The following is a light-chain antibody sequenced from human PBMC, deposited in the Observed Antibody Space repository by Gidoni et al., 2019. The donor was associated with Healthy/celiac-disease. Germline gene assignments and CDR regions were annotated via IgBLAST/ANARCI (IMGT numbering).Light chain of an antibody. Sequence: IVMTQSSATLSVSPGERPTLSRRASKSVSSNLAWYQQKPGQAPRLLINGASTRATGIPARFSGGGSGTEFTLTISSLQSEDLAVYYCKQYNNWPAYTFGQGTKLEIK. V-gene: IGKV3-15*01. CDR1: KSVSSN. CDR3: KQYNNWPAYT. J-gene: IGKJ2*01. CDR2: GAS.